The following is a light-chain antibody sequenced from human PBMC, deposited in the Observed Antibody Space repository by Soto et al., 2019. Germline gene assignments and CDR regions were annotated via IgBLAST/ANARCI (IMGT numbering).Light chain of an antibody. Sequence: DIQLTQSPSFLSASVGDRVTITCRASQGISSYLAWYQQRAGKAPKFLMYAAPTLQSGVPSRFSGSGSGTEFALTISSLQPEDFATYYCQQLKNYPLTFGGGTRLAIK. CDR1: QGISSY. V-gene: IGKV1-9*01. CDR3: QQLKNYPLT. CDR2: AAP. J-gene: IGKJ5*01.